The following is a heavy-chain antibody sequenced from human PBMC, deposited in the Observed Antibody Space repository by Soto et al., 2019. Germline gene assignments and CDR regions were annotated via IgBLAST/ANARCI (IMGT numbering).Heavy chain of an antibody. CDR3: TRITYNFWSGLGDYYYMDV. Sequence: SGPTLVNPTETLTLTCTVSGFSFNNDRMGVSWIRQPPGNALEWLAHIFSNDEKSYSTSLKSRLTISKDTSKNQVALSMTNMDPVDTATYYCTRITYNFWSGLGDYYYMDVWGKGTTVTVSS. V-gene: IGHV2-26*01. J-gene: IGHJ6*03. CDR2: IFSNDEK. CDR1: GFSFNNDRMG. D-gene: IGHD3-3*01.